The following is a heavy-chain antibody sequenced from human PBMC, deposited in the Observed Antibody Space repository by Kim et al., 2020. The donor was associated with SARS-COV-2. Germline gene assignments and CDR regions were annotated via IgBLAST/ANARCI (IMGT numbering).Heavy chain of an antibody. CDR2: GRA. D-gene: IGHD4-17*01. Sequence: GRASTADSVKGRFTVSRDNSKNTLYLQMSSLRAGDTAVYYCARHNYGFDYWGQGTLVTVSS. J-gene: IGHJ4*02. CDR3: ARHNYGFDY. V-gene: IGHV3-23*01.